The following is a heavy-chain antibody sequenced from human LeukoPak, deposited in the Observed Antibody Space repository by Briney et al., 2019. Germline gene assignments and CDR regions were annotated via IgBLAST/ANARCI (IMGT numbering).Heavy chain of an antibody. D-gene: IGHD1-1*01. Sequence: PGGSLRLSCAAPGFSFSSNWMGWVRQAPGKGLEWVAHIKRDGGQKYYLDSVKGRFTISRDNAKNSLYLQMNSLRVEYTAVYYCARLGLEVGGPNWFDPWGQGTLVTVSS. V-gene: IGHV3-7*01. CDR1: GFSFSSNW. CDR3: ARLGLEVGGPNWFDP. CDR2: IKRDGGQK. J-gene: IGHJ5*02.